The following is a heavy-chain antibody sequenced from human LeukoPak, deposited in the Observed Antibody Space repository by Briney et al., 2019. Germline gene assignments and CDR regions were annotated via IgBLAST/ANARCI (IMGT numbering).Heavy chain of an antibody. CDR3: ARSAVAVSRVLDY. J-gene: IGHJ4*02. CDR1: GGSFSGYY. D-gene: IGHD6-19*01. V-gene: IGHV4-34*01. CDR2: INHSGST. Sequence: PSETLSLTCAVYGGSFSGYYWSWIRQPPGKGLEWIGEINHSGSTNYNPSLKSRVTISVDTSKNQFSLKLSSVTAADTAVYYCARSAVAVSRVLDYWGQGTLVTVSS.